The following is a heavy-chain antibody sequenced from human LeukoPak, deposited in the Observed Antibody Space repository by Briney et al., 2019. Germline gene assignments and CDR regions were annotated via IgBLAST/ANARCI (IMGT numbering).Heavy chain of an antibody. V-gene: IGHV4-61*01. J-gene: IGHJ6*04. CDR3: ARARCSSTSCYIDYYYGMDV. D-gene: IGHD2-2*02. CDR1: GGSVSSGSYY. CDR2: IYYSGST. Sequence: PSETLSLTCTVSGGSVSSGSYYWSWIRQPPGQGLEWIGYIYYSGSTNYNPSLKSRVTISVDTSKNQFSLKLSSVTAADTAVYYCARARCSSTSCYIDYYYGMDVWGKGTTVTVSS.